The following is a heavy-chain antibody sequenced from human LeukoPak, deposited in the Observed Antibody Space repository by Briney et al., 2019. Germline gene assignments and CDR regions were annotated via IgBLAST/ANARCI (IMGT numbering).Heavy chain of an antibody. CDR1: GGSFSGYY. J-gene: IGHJ4*02. Sequence: PSETLSLTCTVYGGSFSGYYWSWIRQPPGKGLEWIGEINHSGSTNYNPSLKSRVTISVDTSKNQFSLKLSSVTAADTAVYYCARGRYGSGSYDYWGQGTLVTVSS. V-gene: IGHV4-34*01. CDR2: INHSGST. CDR3: ARGRYGSGSYDY. D-gene: IGHD3-10*01.